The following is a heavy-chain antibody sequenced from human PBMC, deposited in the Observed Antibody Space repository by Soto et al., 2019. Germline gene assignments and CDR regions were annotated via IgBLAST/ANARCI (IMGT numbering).Heavy chain of an antibody. V-gene: IGHV1-2*02. Sequence: SGAEMKKPGASVKVSCKTSGYTFTGYYIHWVRQAPGQGLEWMGWINANSGGTNYAQKFQDRVTMTRDTSTSTAYMELSRLRADDTAVYYCSRARHYWTTGYNNDYWGQGTLVAVSS. CDR3: SRARHYWTTGYNNDY. D-gene: IGHD2-8*01. CDR2: INANSGGT. J-gene: IGHJ4*02. CDR1: GYTFTGYY.